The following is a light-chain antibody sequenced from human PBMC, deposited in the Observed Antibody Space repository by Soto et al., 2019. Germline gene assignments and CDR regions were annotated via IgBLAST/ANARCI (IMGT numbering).Light chain of an antibody. CDR3: CSYAGSSTSPYL. Sequence: QSVLTQPASVSGSPGQSITISCTGTSSDVGSYNPVSWYQQHPGKAPKLMIYEGSKRPSGVSNRFSGSKSGNTASLTISGLQAEDEADYYCCSYAGSSTSPYLFGTGTKVTVL. CDR1: SSDVGSYNP. J-gene: IGLJ1*01. CDR2: EGS. V-gene: IGLV2-23*01.